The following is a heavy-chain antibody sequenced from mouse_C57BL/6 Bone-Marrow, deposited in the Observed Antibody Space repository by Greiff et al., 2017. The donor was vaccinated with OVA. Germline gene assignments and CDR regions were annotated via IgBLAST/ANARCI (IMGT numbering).Heavy chain of an antibody. CDR2: IWGVGST. D-gene: IGHD1-1*01. V-gene: IGHV2-6*01. CDR1: GFSLTSYG. J-gene: IGHJ1*03. Sequence: VKLVESGPGLVAPSQSLSITCTVSGFSLTSYGVDWVRQSPGKGLEWLGVIWGVGSTNYNSALKSRLSISKDNSKSQVFLKMNSLQTDDTAMYYCAIYTTVSSGGYFDVWGTGTTVTVSS. CDR3: AIYTTVSSGGYFDV.